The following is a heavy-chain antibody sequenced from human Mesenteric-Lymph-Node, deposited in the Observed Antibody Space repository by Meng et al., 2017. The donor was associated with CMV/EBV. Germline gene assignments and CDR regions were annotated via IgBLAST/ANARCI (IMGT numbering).Heavy chain of an antibody. CDR1: GFSFSNYA. CDR2: ISGSAGST. Sequence: GESLKISCAASGFSFSNYAINWVRQAPGKGLEWVSAISGSAGSTFYADSVRGRFTISRDTSKNTLYLQMNSLRAEDTAVYYCARGGVSSTSQGMDVWGQGTTVTVSS. J-gene: IGHJ6*02. V-gene: IGHV3-23*01. CDR3: ARGGVSSTSQGMDV. D-gene: IGHD2-2*01.